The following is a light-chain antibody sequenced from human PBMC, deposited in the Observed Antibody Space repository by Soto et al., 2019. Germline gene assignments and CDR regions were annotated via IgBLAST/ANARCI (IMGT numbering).Light chain of an antibody. CDR1: QRVSSNF. CDR3: HQYDTSPWT. V-gene: IGKV3-20*01. Sequence: EIVLTQSPGTLSLSPGERATLSCRASQRVSSNFLAWYQQKPDQAPRLLIYVASSRAIGITDRFSGSRLGTDSTLSISRLEPEDFAVYYCHQYDTSPWTFGQGTKVEIK. J-gene: IGKJ1*01. CDR2: VAS.